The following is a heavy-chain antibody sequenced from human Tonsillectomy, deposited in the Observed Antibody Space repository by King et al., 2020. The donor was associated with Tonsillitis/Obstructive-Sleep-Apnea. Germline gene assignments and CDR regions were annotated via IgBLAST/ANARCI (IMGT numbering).Heavy chain of an antibody. D-gene: IGHD2-2*01. CDR1: GFTFSDYY. Sequence: VQLVESGGGVVKPGGSLRLSCAASGFTFSDYYMSWIRLAPGRGLEWVSYISGSSSHTKYSDSVKDRFTIARDNAKNSLYLQMSSLRAEDTAVYYCARRYCSSTSCLNWFDPWGQGTLVTVSS. V-gene: IGHV3-11*05. J-gene: IGHJ5*02. CDR3: ARRYCSSTSCLNWFDP. CDR2: ISGSSSHT.